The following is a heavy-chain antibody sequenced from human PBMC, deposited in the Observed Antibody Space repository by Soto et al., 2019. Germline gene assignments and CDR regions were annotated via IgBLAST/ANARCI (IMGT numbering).Heavy chain of an antibody. CDR3: ARSRERGHYYYHGMDV. J-gene: IGHJ6*02. Sequence: GESLKISCKGSGYSFTSYCIGWVLQMPWKGLEWMGIIYPGDSDTRYSPSFQGQVTISADKSISTAYLQWSSLKASDTAMYYCARSRERGHYYYHGMDVWGQGTTVTVSS. V-gene: IGHV5-51*01. CDR2: IYPGDSDT. CDR1: GYSFTSYC.